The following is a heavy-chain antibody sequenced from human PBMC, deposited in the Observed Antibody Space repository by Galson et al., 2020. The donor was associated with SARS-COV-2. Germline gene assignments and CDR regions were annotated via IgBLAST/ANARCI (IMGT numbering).Heavy chain of an antibody. Sequence: SETLSLTCAVSGVTISSSNWWSWLRQPPGKRQESIAEIYHSNPTYYNPFFESRVTISGDTSENPLSLKLTTVTAADTALYYCARAMMVRGVTLTVDYWGQGIVVTVSS. CDR1: GVTISSSNW. CDR3: ARAMMVRGVTLTVDY. V-gene: IGHV4-4*02. D-gene: IGHD3-10*01. J-gene: IGHJ4*02. CDR2: IYHSNPT.